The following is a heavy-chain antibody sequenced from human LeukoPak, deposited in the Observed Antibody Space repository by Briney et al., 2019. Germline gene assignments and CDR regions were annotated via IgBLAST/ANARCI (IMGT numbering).Heavy chain of an antibody. V-gene: IGHV4-4*07. CDR1: GGSISSYY. CDR3: ARERATGDYVFSFDY. CDR2: IYTSGST. Sequence: SETLSLTCTVSGGSISSYYWSWIRQPAGKGLEWIGRIYTSGSTNYNPPLKSRVTMSVDTSKNQFSLRLSSVTAADTAVYYCARERATGDYVFSFDYWGQGTLVTVSS. J-gene: IGHJ4*02. D-gene: IGHD4-17*01.